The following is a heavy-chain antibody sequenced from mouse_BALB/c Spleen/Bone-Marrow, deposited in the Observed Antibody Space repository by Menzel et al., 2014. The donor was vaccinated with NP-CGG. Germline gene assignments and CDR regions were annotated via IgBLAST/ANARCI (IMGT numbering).Heavy chain of an antibody. CDR1: GFTFSSYG. Sequence: EVQLVGSGGDLVKPGGSLKLSCVASGFTFSSYGMSWVRQTPDKRLEWVATISSGGSYTYYPDSVKGRFTISRDNAKNTLYLQMSSLKSGDTAMYYCARGGGAYYGNYWFAYWGQGTLVTVSA. D-gene: IGHD2-10*01. J-gene: IGHJ3*01. CDR2: ISSGGSYT. V-gene: IGHV5-6*01. CDR3: ARGGGAYYGNYWFAY.